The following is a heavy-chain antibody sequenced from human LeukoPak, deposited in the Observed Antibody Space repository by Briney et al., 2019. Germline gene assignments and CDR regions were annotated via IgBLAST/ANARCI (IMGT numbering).Heavy chain of an antibody. J-gene: IGHJ4*02. Sequence: GGSLRLSCAASGFTFSSYGMHWVRQAPGKGLEWVAVISYDGSNKYYADSVKGRFTISRDNSKNTLYLQMNSLKPEDTAVYYCANLARPLDYWGQGALVTVSS. V-gene: IGHV3-30*18. CDR3: ANLARPLDY. CDR2: ISYDGSNK. D-gene: IGHD6-6*01. CDR1: GFTFSSYG.